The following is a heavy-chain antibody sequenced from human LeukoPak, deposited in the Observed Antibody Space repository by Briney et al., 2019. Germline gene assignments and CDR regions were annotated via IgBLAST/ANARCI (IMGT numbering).Heavy chain of an antibody. CDR3: ARATSYGSGSYYND. Sequence: GGSLRLSCAASGFTFSSYEMNWVRQAPGKGLEWVSCISSSGSTIYYADSVKGRFTISRDNAKSSLYLQMNSLRAEDTAVYYCARATSYGSGSYYNDWGQGTLVTVSS. CDR1: GFTFSSYE. J-gene: IGHJ4*02. CDR2: ISSSGSTI. V-gene: IGHV3-48*03. D-gene: IGHD3-10*01.